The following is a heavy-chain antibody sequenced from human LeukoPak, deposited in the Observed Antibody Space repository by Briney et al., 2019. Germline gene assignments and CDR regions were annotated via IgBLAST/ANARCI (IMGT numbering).Heavy chain of an antibody. V-gene: IGHV3-23*01. CDR2: ISGSGGST. D-gene: IGHD5-18*01. Sequence: GGSLRLSCAASGFTFSSYAMSWVRQAPGKGLEWVSAISGSGGSTYYADSVKDRFTISRDNSKNTLYLQMNSLRAEDTAVYYCAKDPEGGYSYGYSFDYWGQGTLVTVSS. CDR1: GFTFSSYA. J-gene: IGHJ4*02. CDR3: AKDPEGGYSYGYSFDY.